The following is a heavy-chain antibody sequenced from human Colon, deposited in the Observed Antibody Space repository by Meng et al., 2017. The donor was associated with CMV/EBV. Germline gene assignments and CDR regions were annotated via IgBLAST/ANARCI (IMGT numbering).Heavy chain of an antibody. CDR1: GFTFSNYW. D-gene: IGHD1-26*01. CDR3: VRAGDGGSYLDY. CDR2: INSDGTTI. V-gene: IGHV3-74*01. Sequence: GESLKISCAASGFTFSNYWMHWVRQAPGKGLVWVSRINSDGTTISYADSVRGRFTISRDNAKNTLSLRMNSLRAEDTAVYYCVRAGDGGSYLDYWGQGDLVTVSS. J-gene: IGHJ4*02.